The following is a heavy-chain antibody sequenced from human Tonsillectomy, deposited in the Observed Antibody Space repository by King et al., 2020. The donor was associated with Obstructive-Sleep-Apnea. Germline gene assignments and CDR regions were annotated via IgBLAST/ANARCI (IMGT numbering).Heavy chain of an antibody. CDR1: GFTFSSYA. J-gene: IGHJ4*02. CDR2: ISYDGSNK. V-gene: IGHV3-30*04. D-gene: IGHD4-17*01. Sequence: QGQLVQSGGGVVQPGRSLRLSCAASGFTFSSYAMHWVRQVPGKGLEWVAVISYDGSNKYYADSVKGRFTISRDNSKNTLYLQMNSLRVEDTAVYYCARDHEDRVTTFHRTFDFWGQGTLVTVSS. CDR3: ARDHEDRVTTFHRTFDF.